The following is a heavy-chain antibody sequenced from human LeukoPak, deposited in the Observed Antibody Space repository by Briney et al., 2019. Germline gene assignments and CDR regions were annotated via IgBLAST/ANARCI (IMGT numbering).Heavy chain of an antibody. CDR1: GFTFSSYA. J-gene: IGHJ6*03. D-gene: IGHD3/OR15-3a*01. V-gene: IGHV3-23*01. CDR3: AKDTSRGIFGLYYYMDV. Sequence: GGSLRLSCAASGFTFSSYAMSWVRQAPGKGLEWVSAISGSGGSTYYAGSVKGRFTISRDNSKNTLYLQMNSLRAEDTAVYYCAKDTSRGIFGLYYYMDVWGKGTTVTVSS. CDR2: ISGSGGST.